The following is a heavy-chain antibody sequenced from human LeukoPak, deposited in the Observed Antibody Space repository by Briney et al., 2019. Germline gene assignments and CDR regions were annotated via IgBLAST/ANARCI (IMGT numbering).Heavy chain of an antibody. D-gene: IGHD6-6*01. Sequence: GGSLRLSCAASGFTFSSYAMNWVRQAPGKGLEWVSGISGSGDSTYYADSVKGRFTISRDNSMDTLYLQMNSLRVEDTAVYYCARRGHDSSSPGTFDYWGQGTLVTVSS. J-gene: IGHJ4*02. CDR2: ISGSGDST. V-gene: IGHV3-23*01. CDR1: GFTFSSYA. CDR3: ARRGHDSSSPGTFDY.